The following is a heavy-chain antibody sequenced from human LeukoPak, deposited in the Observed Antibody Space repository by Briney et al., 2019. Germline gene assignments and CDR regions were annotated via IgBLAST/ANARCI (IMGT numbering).Heavy chain of an antibody. CDR2: IYYSGST. D-gene: IGHD4-17*01. V-gene: IGHV4-39*01. J-gene: IGHJ4*02. Sequence: SETLSLTCTVSGGSISSSSYYWGWIRQPPGKGLEWIGSIYYSGSTYYNPSLKSRVTISVDTSKNQFSLKLSSVTAADTAVYYCAICYGANEGSFDYWGQGTLVTVSS. CDR3: AICYGANEGSFDY. CDR1: GGSISSSSYY.